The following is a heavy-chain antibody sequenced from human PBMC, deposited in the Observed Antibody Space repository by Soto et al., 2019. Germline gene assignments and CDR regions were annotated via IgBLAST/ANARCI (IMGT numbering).Heavy chain of an antibody. CDR2: ISYDGNDK. D-gene: IGHD2-21*02. CDR1: VVPLSGYG. J-gene: IGHJ6*02. Sequence: GVPLRLSRAASVVPLSGYGMQWVRPAPGKGLEWVAFISYDGNDKYYADSVKGRFTISRDNSENTLYLQMNSLRGEDTAVYYCAKVTSVPRYYYYGLDVWGQGTTVTVSS. V-gene: IGHV3-30*18. CDR3: AKVTSVPRYYYYGLDV.